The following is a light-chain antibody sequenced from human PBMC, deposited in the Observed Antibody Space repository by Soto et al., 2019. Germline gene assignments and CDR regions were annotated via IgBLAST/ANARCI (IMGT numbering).Light chain of an antibody. CDR2: EVN. CDR3: SSYAGSNNFGV. Sequence: QSVLTQPPSASGSPGQSVTISCTGTSSDVGGNNYVSWYQQHPGKAPNLMIYEVNKRPSGVPVRFSGSKSGNTASLTVSGLQAEDEAYYYCSSYAGSNNFGVFGTGTKVTVL. V-gene: IGLV2-8*01. J-gene: IGLJ1*01. CDR1: SSDVGGNNY.